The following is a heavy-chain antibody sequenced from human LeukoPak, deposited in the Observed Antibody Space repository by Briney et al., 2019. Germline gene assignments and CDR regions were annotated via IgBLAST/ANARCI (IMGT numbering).Heavy chain of an antibody. CDR2: ISDSSFYI. Sequence: GGSLRLSCEASGFTFSSYSVSWVRQAPGKGLEWVSSISDSSFYIYYADSVEGRFTISRDNAKNSLYLQMNSLRAEDTGVYYCANHFACGSTSCPPFDYWGQGTLVTVSA. CDR3: ANHFACGSTSCPPFDY. CDR1: GFTFSSYS. V-gene: IGHV3-21*01. D-gene: IGHD2-2*01. J-gene: IGHJ4*02.